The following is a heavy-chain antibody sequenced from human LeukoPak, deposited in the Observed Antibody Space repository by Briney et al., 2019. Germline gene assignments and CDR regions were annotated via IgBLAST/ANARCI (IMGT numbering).Heavy chain of an antibody. V-gene: IGHV4-34*01. CDR3: ARAGYSTYYGMDV. D-gene: IGHD6-13*01. J-gene: IGHJ6*02. CDR1: GGSFSGYY. CDR2: INHSGST. Sequence: ASETLSLTCAVYGGSFSGYYWSWIRQPPGKGLEWIGEINHSGSTNYNPSLKSRVTISVDTSKNQFSLKLSSVTAADTAVYYCARAGYSTYYGMDVWGQGTTVTVSS.